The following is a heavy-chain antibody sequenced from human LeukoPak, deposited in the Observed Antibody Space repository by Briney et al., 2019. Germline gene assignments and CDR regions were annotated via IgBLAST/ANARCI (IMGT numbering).Heavy chain of an antibody. CDR1: GFTFSSYS. J-gene: IGHJ5*02. Sequence: GGSLRLSCAASGFTFSSYSMNWVRQAPGKGLEWVSYISSSSSTIYYADSVKGRFTISRDNAKNSLYLQMNSLRAEDTAVYYCARDPDKQQLSGWFDPWGQGTLVTVSS. CDR3: ARDPDKQQLSGWFDP. D-gene: IGHD6-13*01. V-gene: IGHV3-48*04. CDR2: ISSSSSTI.